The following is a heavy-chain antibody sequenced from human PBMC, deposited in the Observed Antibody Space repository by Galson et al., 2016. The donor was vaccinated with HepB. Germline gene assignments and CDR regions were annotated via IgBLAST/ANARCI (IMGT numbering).Heavy chain of an antibody. V-gene: IGHV3-9*01. Sequence: SLRLSCAASGFTFGDYAMHWVRQAPGKGLEWVSGITWKSDHIAYPDSVRGRFAISRDNAKNSLHLPMNSLTTEDTAFYYCAKAPMGHFYAMDVWGQGTTFIVSS. D-gene: IGHD3-10*01. CDR1: GFTFGDYA. CDR3: AKAPMGHFYAMDV. J-gene: IGHJ6*02. CDR2: ITWKSDHI.